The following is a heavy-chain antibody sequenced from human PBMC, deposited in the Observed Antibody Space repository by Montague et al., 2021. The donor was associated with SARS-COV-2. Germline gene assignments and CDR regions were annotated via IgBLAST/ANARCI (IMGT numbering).Heavy chain of an antibody. CDR1: GFTFSSYA. D-gene: IGHD3-3*01. Sequence: SLRLSCAASGFTFSSYAMHWVRQAPGKGLEWVAVISYDGSNKYYADSVKGRFTISRDNSKNTLCLQMNSLRAEDTAVYYCARGIMEYYDFWSGYYPGYYYYYGMDVWGQGTTVTVSS. CDR3: ARGIMEYYDFWSGYYPGYYYYYGMDV. CDR2: ISYDGSNK. J-gene: IGHJ6*02. V-gene: IGHV3-30*04.